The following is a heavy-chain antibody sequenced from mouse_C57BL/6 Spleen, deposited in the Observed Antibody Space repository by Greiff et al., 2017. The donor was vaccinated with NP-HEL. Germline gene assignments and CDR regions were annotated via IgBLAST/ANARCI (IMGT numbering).Heavy chain of an antibody. CDR1: GYTFTSYW. D-gene: IGHD4-1*01. J-gene: IGHJ3*01. Sequence: VQLQQSGTVLARPGASVKLSCKTSGYTFTSYWMHWVKQRPGQGLEWIGDIYPGSSYTCYNEKFKGKATLTAVTSASTAYMKLSSLTNEDSAVYYCTRSWDGAYWGQGTLVTVSA. CDR3: TRSWDGAY. CDR2: IYPGSSYT. V-gene: IGHV1-5*01.